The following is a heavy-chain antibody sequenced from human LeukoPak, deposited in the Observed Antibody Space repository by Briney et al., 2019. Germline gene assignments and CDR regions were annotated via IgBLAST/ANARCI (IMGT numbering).Heavy chain of an antibody. D-gene: IGHD2-2*01. CDR1: GYTFTSYA. J-gene: IGHJ6*02. CDR3: ARSPSSTSWIGFRVRKYYYYGMDV. CDR2: INTNTGNP. V-gene: IGHV7-4-1*02. Sequence: APVKVSCKASGYTFTSYAMNWVRQAPGQGLEWMGWINTNTGNPTYAQGFTGRYVFSLDTSVSTAYLQISSLKAEDTAVYYCARSPSSTSWIGFRVRKYYYYGMDVWGQGTTVTVSS.